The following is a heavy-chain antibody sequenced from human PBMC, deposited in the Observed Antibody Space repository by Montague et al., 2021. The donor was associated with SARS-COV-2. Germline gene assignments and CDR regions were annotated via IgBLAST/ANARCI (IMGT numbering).Heavy chain of an antibody. J-gene: IGHJ4*02. Sequence: PALVKPTQTLTLTCTFSGFSLSTSGMCVSWIRQPPGKALEWLALIDWDDVKYYSTSLKTRLTISKDTSKNQVVLTMTNMDPVDTATYYCARMFYDILTGYRNSDYWGQGTLVTVSS. CDR3: ARMFYDILTGYRNSDY. CDR2: IDWDDVK. V-gene: IGHV2-70*01. D-gene: IGHD3-9*01. CDR1: GFSLSTSGMC.